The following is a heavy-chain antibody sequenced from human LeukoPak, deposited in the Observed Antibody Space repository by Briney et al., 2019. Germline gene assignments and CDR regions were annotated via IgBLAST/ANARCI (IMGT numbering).Heavy chain of an antibody. CDR1: GFTFSNYG. CDR3: ARGHDC. Sequence: GGSLRLSCAASGFTFSNYGMHWVRQAPGKGLEWVSYISGSSSTIYYADSVKGRFTISRDNAKNSLYLQMNSLRAEDTAVYYCARGHDCWGQGTLVIVSS. J-gene: IGHJ4*02. CDR2: ISGSSSTI. V-gene: IGHV3-48*01.